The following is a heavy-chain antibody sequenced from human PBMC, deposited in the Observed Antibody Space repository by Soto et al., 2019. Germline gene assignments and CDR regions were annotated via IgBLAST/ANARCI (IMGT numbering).Heavy chain of an antibody. CDR2: ITSSSGYI. D-gene: IGHD3-3*01. Sequence: EVQLVESGGGLVKPGGSLRLSCAASGFTFSSYSMHWVRQAPGKGLEWVSSITSSSGYIYYADSVKGRFTISRDNAENSLYLQMNSLRAEDTSVYYCARARDFWSPYVTPNWFDPWGRGTLVTVSS. V-gene: IGHV3-21*06. CDR1: GFTFSSYS. CDR3: ARARDFWSPYVTPNWFDP. J-gene: IGHJ5*02.